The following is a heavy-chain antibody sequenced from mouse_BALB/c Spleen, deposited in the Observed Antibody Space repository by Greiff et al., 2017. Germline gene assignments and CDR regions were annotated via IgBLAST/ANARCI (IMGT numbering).Heavy chain of an antibody. CDR2: ISYSGST. CDR1: GDSITSGY. J-gene: IGHJ4*01. D-gene: IGHD2-1*01. V-gene: IGHV3-8*02. CDR3: ASLYGNYGGYYYAMDY. Sequence: EVQLQQSGPSLVKPSQTLSLTCSVTGDSITSGYWNWIRKFPGNKLEYMGYISYSGSTYYNPSLKSRISITRDTSKNQYYLQLNSVTTEDTATYYCASLYGNYGGYYYAMDYWGQGTSVTVSS.